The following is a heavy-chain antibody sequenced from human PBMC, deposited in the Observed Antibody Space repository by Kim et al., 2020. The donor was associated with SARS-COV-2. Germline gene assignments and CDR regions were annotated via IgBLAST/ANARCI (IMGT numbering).Heavy chain of an antibody. J-gene: IGHJ4*02. Sequence: YADSVKGRFTISRDNAKNSLYLQMNSRRAEDTAVYYCARVGHDYGDPFDYWGQGTLVTVSS. V-gene: IGHV3-11*03. CDR3: ARVGHDYGDPFDY. D-gene: IGHD4-17*01.